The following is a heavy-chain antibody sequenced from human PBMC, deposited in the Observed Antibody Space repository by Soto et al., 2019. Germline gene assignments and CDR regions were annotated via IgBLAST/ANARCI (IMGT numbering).Heavy chain of an antibody. D-gene: IGHD3-22*01. Sequence: SGSGGSTYYADSVKGRFTISRDNSKNTLYLQMNSLRAEDTAVYYCARDRSYYDSSGSYSPPYWGQGTLVTVSS. CDR2: SGSGGST. CDR3: ARDRSYYDSSGSYSPPY. V-gene: IGHV3-23*01. J-gene: IGHJ4*02.